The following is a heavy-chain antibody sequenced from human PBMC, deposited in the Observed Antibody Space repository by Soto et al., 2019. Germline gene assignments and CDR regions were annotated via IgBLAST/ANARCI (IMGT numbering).Heavy chain of an antibody. J-gene: IGHJ3*02. CDR3: ARDFGYFSSVDSGDAFDI. CDR2: IYSGGST. V-gene: IGHV3-53*01. D-gene: IGHD3-10*01. CDR1: GFTVSSNY. Sequence: EVQLVEAGGGLIQPGGSLRLSCAASGFTVSSNYMSWVRQAPGKGLEWVSVIYSGGSTYYADSVKGRFTISRDNSKNTLYLQMNSLRAEDTAVDYCARDFGYFSSVDSGDAFDIWGQGTMVTVSS.